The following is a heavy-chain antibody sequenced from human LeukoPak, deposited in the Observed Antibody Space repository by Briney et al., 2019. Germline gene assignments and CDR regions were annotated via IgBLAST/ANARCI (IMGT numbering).Heavy chain of an antibody. D-gene: IGHD3-22*01. Sequence: GGSLRLSCAASGFTFSSYDMHWVRQAAGKGLEWVSVIGTAGDSYYPGSVKGRFTISRENAKNSFYLQMSSLRAGDTAVYYCVRGGSSGYWSLTDFDYWGQGTLVTVSS. CDR2: IGTAGDS. V-gene: IGHV3-13*01. CDR1: GFTFSSYD. CDR3: VRGGSSGYWSLTDFDY. J-gene: IGHJ4*02.